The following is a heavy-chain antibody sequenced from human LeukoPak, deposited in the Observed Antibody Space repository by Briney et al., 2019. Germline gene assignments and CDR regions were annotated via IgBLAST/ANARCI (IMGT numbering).Heavy chain of an antibody. Sequence: PGGSLRLSCAASGFTFSSYPLHWVRQAPDKGLDWMAVISNDGTEKHYADSVKGRFTISGDNSENTLYLQMNSLRVEDTAIYYCAREGSSGWYPYWGQGTLVTVSS. CDR2: ISNDGTEK. J-gene: IGHJ4*02. D-gene: IGHD6-19*01. CDR3: AREGSSGWYPY. CDR1: GFTFSSYP. V-gene: IGHV3-30*17.